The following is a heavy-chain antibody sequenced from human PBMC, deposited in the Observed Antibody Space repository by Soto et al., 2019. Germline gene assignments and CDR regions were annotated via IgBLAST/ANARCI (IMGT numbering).Heavy chain of an antibody. J-gene: IGHJ4*02. D-gene: IGHD3-10*01. Sequence: GGSLRLSCAASGFTFSSYAMHWVRQAPGKGLEWVAVISYDGSNKYYADSVKGRFTISRDNSKNTLYLQMNSLRAEDTAVYYCARDPSTYYYGSGRSWGQGTLVTVSS. CDR2: ISYDGSNK. CDR1: GFTFSSYA. CDR3: ARDPSTYYYGSGRS. V-gene: IGHV3-30-3*01.